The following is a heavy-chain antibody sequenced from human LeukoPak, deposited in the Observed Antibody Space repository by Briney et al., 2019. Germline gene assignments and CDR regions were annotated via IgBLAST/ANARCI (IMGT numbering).Heavy chain of an antibody. V-gene: IGHV3-23*01. CDR2: ISGSGGST. CDR1: GFTFSSYA. CDR3: AKAKAPGDYYYYGMDV. J-gene: IGHJ6*02. Sequence: GGSLRLSCAASGFTFSSYAMSWVRQAPGKGLEWVSAISGSGGSTYYADSVKGRFTISRDNSKNTLYLQMNSPRAEDTAVYYCAKAKAPGDYYYYGMDVWGQGTTVTVSS.